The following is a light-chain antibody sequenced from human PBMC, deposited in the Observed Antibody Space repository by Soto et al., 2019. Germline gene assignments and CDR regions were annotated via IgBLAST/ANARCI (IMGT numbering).Light chain of an antibody. Sequence: QSALTQPRSVSGSPGQSVTISCTGTSSDGDGYNYVSWYQQHPGKAPKLMIYDVSERPSGVPDRFSGSKSGNTASLTISGLQAEDEADYYCCSYAGSYTSYVFGTGTKLTVL. V-gene: IGLV2-11*01. CDR1: SSDGDGYNY. CDR2: DVS. J-gene: IGLJ1*01. CDR3: CSYAGSYTSYV.